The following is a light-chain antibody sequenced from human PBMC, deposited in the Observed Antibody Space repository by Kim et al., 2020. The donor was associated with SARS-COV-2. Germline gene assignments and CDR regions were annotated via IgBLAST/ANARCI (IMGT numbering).Light chain of an antibody. J-gene: IGLJ2*01. V-gene: IGLV3-1*01. CDR2: QDS. Sequence: SYELTQPPSVSVSPGQTASITCSGDKLGDKYACWYQQKPGQSPVLVIYQDSKRPSGIPERFSGSNSGNTATLTISGTQAMDEADYYCQAWDSSTALVFGEGTQLTVL. CDR1: KLGDKY. CDR3: QAWDSSTALV.